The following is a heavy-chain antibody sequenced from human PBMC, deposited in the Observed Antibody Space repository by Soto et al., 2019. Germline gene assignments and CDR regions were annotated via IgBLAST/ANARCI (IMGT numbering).Heavy chain of an antibody. CDR2: LSSGSYT. Sequence: HLVESGGGLVQPGGSLRLSCVTSGFTFSDYYMSWIRQAPGKGLEWISYLSSGSYTNYADSVKGRFTISRDNAKTSLFRQMNSLRAEDTPVHYCAGAYGGHSGIYDELFAIWGQGAMVTVSS. J-gene: IGHJ3*02. CDR1: GFTFSDYY. V-gene: IGHV3-11*05. D-gene: IGHD4-17*01. CDR3: AGAYGGHSGIYDELFAI.